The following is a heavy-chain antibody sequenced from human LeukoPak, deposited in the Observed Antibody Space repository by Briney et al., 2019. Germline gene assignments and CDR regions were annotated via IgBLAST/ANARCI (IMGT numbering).Heavy chain of an antibody. Sequence: PGGSLRLSCAASGFTFSSYAMSWVRQAPGKGLEWVSTITNNGGSTYYADSVKGRFTISRDNSKDTLYLQMSSLRAEDTAVYYCAKAPYGDYVLDYWGQGTLVTVSS. J-gene: IGHJ4*02. CDR3: AKAPYGDYVLDY. CDR2: ITNNGGST. CDR1: GFTFSSYA. D-gene: IGHD4-17*01. V-gene: IGHV3-23*01.